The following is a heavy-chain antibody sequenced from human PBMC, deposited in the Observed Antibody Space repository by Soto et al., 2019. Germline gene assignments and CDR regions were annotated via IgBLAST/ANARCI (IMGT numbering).Heavy chain of an antibody. CDR1: GFRFSEHA. CDR3: SRGSFGYYGP. D-gene: IGHD2-2*03. Sequence: DVQLVESGGGLVAPGRSLRLSCNCSGFRFSEHAMTWVRQAPGKGLEWVGFIRNTPYGGTTDYAASGRGRFTISRDDSASIAYLQMNSLKTEDSGLYYCSRGSFGYYGPWGPGTLVTVSA. J-gene: IGHJ5*02. CDR2: IRNTPYGGTT. V-gene: IGHV3-49*04.